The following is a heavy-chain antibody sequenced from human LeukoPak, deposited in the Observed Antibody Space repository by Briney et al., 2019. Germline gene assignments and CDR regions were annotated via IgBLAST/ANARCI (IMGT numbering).Heavy chain of an antibody. Sequence: SETLSLTCTVSGGSISSSSYYWGWIRQPPGEGLEWIGSIYYSGSTHYNPSLKSRVSISVDTSKNQFSLKLSSVTAADTAVYYRARNATVTTLKRAYNWFDPWGQGTLVTVSS. CDR3: ARNATVTTLKRAYNWFDP. CDR2: IYYSGST. CDR1: GGSISSSSYY. J-gene: IGHJ5*02. D-gene: IGHD4-17*01. V-gene: IGHV4-39*01.